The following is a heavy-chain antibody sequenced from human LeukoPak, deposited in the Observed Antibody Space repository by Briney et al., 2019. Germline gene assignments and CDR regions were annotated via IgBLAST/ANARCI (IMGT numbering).Heavy chain of an antibody. Sequence: SETLSLTCTVSDGSISSYYWSWIRQPPGKGLEWIGYIYYSGSTNYNPSLKTRVTISVDTSKNQFSLKLSSVTAADTAVYYCARVVQGQWLVRSWFDPWGQGILVTVSS. CDR1: DGSISSYY. D-gene: IGHD6-19*01. CDR2: IYYSGST. V-gene: IGHV4-59*01. J-gene: IGHJ5*02. CDR3: ARVVQGQWLVRSWFDP.